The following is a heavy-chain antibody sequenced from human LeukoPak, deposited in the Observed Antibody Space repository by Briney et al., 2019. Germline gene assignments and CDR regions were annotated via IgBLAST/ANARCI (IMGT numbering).Heavy chain of an antibody. V-gene: IGHV4-61*08. CDR1: GGSISSGGYS. J-gene: IGHJ6*03. CDR3: ARDRVGYGSGNNYYYYMDV. Sequence: PSETLSLTCAVSGGSISSGGYSWSWIRQPPGKGLEWIGYIYYSGSTNYNPSLKSRVTISVDTSKNQFSLKLSSVTAADTAVNYCARDRVGYGSGNNYYYYMDVWGKGTTVTISS. D-gene: IGHD3-10*01. CDR2: IYYSGST.